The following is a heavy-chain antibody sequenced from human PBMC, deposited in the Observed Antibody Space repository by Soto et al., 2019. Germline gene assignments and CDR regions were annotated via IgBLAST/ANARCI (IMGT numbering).Heavy chain of an antibody. J-gene: IGHJ4*02. Sequence: QVQLVESGGGVVQPGRSLRLSCAASGFTFSSYGMHWVRQAPGKGLEWVAVIWYDGSNKYYADSVKGRFTISRDNSKNTLYLQMNSLRAEDTAVYYCARGQIVPYSDYWGQGTLVTVSS. V-gene: IGHV3-33*01. D-gene: IGHD2-2*01. CDR1: GFTFSSYG. CDR3: ARGQIVPYSDY. CDR2: IWYDGSNK.